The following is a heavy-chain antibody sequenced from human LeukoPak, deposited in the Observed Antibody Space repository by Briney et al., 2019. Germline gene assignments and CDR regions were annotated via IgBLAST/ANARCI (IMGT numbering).Heavy chain of an antibody. V-gene: IGHV1-2*02. CDR3: AREEHCSGGSCYAFDY. Sequence: GASVKVSCKAYGYTFTGYYMHWVRQAPGQGLEWMGWINPNSGGTNYAQKFQGRVTMTRDTSTSTAYMELSRLRSDDTAVYYCAREEHCSGGSCYAFDYWGKGTLVAVSS. D-gene: IGHD2-15*01. CDR2: INPNSGGT. J-gene: IGHJ4*02. CDR1: GYTFTGYY.